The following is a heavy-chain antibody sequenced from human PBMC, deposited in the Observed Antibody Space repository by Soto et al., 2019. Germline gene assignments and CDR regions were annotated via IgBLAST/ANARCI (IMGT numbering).Heavy chain of an antibody. CDR2: IYYSGST. D-gene: IGHD6-13*01. CDR3: AREQGGRVAAAGKPGMDV. CDR1: GGSISSGGYY. V-gene: IGHV4-31*03. J-gene: IGHJ6*02. Sequence: QVQLQESGPGLVKPSQTLSLTCTVSGGSISSGGYYWSWIRQHPGKGLEWIGYIYYSGSTYYNPSLTRRFTLSVDTSKNQFSPKLSSVTAADTAVYYCAREQGGRVAAAGKPGMDVWGQGTTVTVSS.